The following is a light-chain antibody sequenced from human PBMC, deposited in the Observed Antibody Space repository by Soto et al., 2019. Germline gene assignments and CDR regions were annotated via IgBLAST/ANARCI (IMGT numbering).Light chain of an antibody. Sequence: EIVLTQSPGTLSLSPGERATLSCRASQSFSSSYLAWYQQKPGQAPRLLIYAASSRATGIPDRFSGSGSGTDFTLTSSSLEPEDFAVYYCQHYGSALFTFGPGTKVDVK. CDR3: QHYGSALFT. J-gene: IGKJ3*01. CDR1: QSFSSSY. CDR2: AAS. V-gene: IGKV3-20*01.